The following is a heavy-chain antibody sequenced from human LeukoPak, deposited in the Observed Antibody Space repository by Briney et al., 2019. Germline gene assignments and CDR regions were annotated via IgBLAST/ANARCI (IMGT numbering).Heavy chain of an antibody. CDR1: GYTFTSYG. V-gene: IGHV1-18*01. CDR2: ISAYNGNT. Sequence: ASVKVSCKASGYTFTSYGISWVRQAPGQGLEWMGWISAYNGNTNYAQKLQGRVTMTTYISTSTAYMELRSLRSDDTAVYYCARSRSIAPGDAFDIWGQGTMVTVSS. D-gene: IGHD3-3*01. CDR3: ARSRSIAPGDAFDI. J-gene: IGHJ3*02.